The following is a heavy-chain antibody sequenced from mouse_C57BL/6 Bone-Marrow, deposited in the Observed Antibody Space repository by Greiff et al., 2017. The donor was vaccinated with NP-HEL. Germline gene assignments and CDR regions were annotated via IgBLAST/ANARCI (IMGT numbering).Heavy chain of an antibody. CDR1: GFTFSSYG. J-gene: IGHJ3*01. V-gene: IGHV5-6*01. Sequence: EVKLVESGGDLVKPGGSLKLSCAASGFTFSSYGMSWVRQTPDKRLEWVATISSCGSYTYYPDSVKGRFTISRDNAKNTLYLQMSSLKSEDTAMYYCARAVYYGSSPFAYWGQGTLVTVSA. D-gene: IGHD1-1*01. CDR3: ARAVYYGSSPFAY. CDR2: ISSCGSYT.